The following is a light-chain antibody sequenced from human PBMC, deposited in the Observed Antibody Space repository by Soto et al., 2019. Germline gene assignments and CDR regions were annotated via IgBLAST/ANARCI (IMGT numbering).Light chain of an antibody. Sequence: EIVLTQSPGTLSLSPGERATLSCRASQSVSSSYLACYQQKPGQAPRLLIYGASSRATGIPDRFSGSGSGTDFTLTISRLEPEDFAVYYCQQYSSSPVYTFGQGTKLEIK. CDR3: QQYSSSPVYT. J-gene: IGKJ2*01. CDR2: GAS. V-gene: IGKV3-20*01. CDR1: QSVSSSY.